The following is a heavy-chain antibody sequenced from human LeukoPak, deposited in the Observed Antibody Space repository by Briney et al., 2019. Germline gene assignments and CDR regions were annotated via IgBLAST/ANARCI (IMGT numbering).Heavy chain of an antibody. V-gene: IGHV3-15*01. CDR2: IKSKTDGGTT. CDR3: TTVLTMVRGDAFDI. J-gene: IGHJ3*02. Sequence: PGGSLRLSCAASGFTFSNAWMHWVRQAPGKGLEWVGRIKSKTDGGTTDYAAPVKGRFTISRDDSKNTLYLQMNSLKTEDTAVYYCTTVLTMVRGDAFDIWGQGTMVTVSS. D-gene: IGHD3-10*01. CDR1: GFTFSNAW.